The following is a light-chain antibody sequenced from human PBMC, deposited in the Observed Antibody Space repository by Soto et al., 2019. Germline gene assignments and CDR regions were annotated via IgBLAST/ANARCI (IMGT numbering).Light chain of an antibody. V-gene: IGKV3-20*01. J-gene: IGKJ1*01. CDR2: DAS. CDR1: QSVSSSY. CDR3: QQYGNSPT. Sequence: EIVLTQSPGTLSLSPGERATLSCRSSQSVSSSYLAWYQQTPGQAPRLLIYDASNRATGIPDRFSGSGSGTDFTLTISRLEPEDFAVYYCQQYGNSPTFGQGTKVEIK.